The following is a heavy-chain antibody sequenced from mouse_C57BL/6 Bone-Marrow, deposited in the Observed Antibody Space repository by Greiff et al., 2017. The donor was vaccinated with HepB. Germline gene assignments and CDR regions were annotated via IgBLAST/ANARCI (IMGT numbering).Heavy chain of an antibody. CDR1: GFNIKDYY. Sequence: DVKLVESGAELVRPGASVKLSCTASGFNIKDYYMHWVKQRPEQGLEWIGRIDPEDGDTEYAPKFQGKATMTADTSSNTAYLQLSSLTSEDTAVYYCTTPRYYDYDRFAYWGQGTLVTVSA. CDR3: TTPRYYDYDRFAY. J-gene: IGHJ3*01. V-gene: IGHV14-1*01. D-gene: IGHD2-4*01. CDR2: IDPEDGDT.